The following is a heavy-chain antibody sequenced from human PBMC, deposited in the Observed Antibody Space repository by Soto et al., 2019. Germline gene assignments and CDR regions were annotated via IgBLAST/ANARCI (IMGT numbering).Heavy chain of an antibody. CDR1: GFAFNIYA. V-gene: IGHV3-30*04. J-gene: IGHJ4*02. D-gene: IGHD2-21*02. CDR3: VRSSGVTAPAFAY. CDR2: ISHDGTNR. Sequence: PGGSLRLSCEASGFAFNIYAMHWVRQAPGMGLEWLAVISHDGTNRYYADSVKGRVTISRDNSKSTVFVQMNSLGFEDTAVYYFVRSSGVTAPAFAYWGQGALVTVSS.